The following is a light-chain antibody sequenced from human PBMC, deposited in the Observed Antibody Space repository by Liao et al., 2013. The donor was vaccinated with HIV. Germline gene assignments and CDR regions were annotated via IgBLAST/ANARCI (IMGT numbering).Light chain of an antibody. CDR2: ADS. J-gene: IGLJ1*01. Sequence: SYVLTQPPSVSVAPGKTARITCGGNNIESKSVHWYQQKPGQAPVLVIYADSDRPSGIPERFSGSQSGNTATLTISRVEAGDEADYYCQVWDSSSDHYVFGSGTKVTV. CDR3: QVWDSSSDHYV. CDR1: NIESKS. V-gene: IGLV3-21*04.